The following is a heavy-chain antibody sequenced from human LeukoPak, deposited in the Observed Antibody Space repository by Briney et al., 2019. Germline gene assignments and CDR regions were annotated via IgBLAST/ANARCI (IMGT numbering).Heavy chain of an antibody. CDR2: INPNSGVT. CDR3: ARLLVRGGNWFDP. CDR1: GYTFIGYY. J-gene: IGHJ5*02. Sequence: GASVKVSCKASGYTFIGYYMHWVRQAPGQGLEWMGWINPNSGVTNFAQRFQGRVTVTRDTSISTVYMELSGLRSDDTAIYYCARLLVRGGNWFDPWGQGTLVTVSS. V-gene: IGHV1-2*02. D-gene: IGHD3-10*01.